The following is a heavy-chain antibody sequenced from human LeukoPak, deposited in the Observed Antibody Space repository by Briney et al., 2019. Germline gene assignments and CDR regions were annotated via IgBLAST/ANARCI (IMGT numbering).Heavy chain of an antibody. CDR1: GYTFTGYY. V-gene: IGHV1-2*02. CDR3: ARERMYCSSTSCYRRSWFDP. D-gene: IGHD2-2*01. Sequence: ASVKVSCKASGYTFTGYYMHWVRQAPGQGPEWMGWINPNSGGTNYAQKFQGRVTMTRDTSISTAYMELSRLRSDDTAVYYCARERMYCSSTSCYRRSWFDPWGQGTLVTVSS. J-gene: IGHJ5*02. CDR2: INPNSGGT.